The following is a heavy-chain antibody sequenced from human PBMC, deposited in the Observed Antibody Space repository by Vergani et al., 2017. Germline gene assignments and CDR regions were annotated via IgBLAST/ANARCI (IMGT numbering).Heavy chain of an antibody. J-gene: IGHJ4*02. V-gene: IGHV3-23*01. D-gene: IGHD4-11*01. CDR1: GFTFNNYA. CDR2: ISVSGGST. CDR3: VNGHSNYDY. Sequence: EVQLLESGGGLVQPGGSLRLSCAASGFTFNNYAMSWVRQAPGKGLEWVSTISVSGGSTYYADSVKGRFTISRDNSENTLYLQMNSLRAEDTAVYYCVNGHSNYDYWGQGTLVTVS.